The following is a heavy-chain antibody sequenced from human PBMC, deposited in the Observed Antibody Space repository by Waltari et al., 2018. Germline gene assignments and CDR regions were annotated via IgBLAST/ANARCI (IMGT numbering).Heavy chain of an antibody. Sequence: QLQLQESGPGLVMPSETVSLTCSVPGGSITRARHYWGWIRQPPGQGLEWIGTISYSGTTYNSPSLQSRVTISRDTSKNQLSLKLDSVTASDTAVYYCATYIVASVGTASFDVWGQGTMVTVSS. V-gene: IGHV4-39*01. D-gene: IGHD2-21*01. CDR2: ISYSGTT. CDR3: ATYIVASVGTASFDV. J-gene: IGHJ3*01. CDR1: GGSITRARHY.